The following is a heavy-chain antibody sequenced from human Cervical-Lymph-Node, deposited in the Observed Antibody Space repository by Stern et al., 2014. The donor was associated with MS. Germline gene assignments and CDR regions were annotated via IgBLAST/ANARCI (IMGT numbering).Heavy chain of an antibody. D-gene: IGHD6-13*01. J-gene: IGHJ5*01. CDR2: ITPLFGAT. CDR1: GGTFSTLD. Sequence: QVQLLQPGAEVRPPGSSMKVSCKASGGTFSTLDISWVRQTPGQGLEWLGGITPLFGATTYARNFQGRATINADQSPPTTYMELPKLTAEETALYYCTRRQAGIADSWGQGTLVTVSA. CDR3: TRRQAGIADS. V-gene: IGHV1-69*01.